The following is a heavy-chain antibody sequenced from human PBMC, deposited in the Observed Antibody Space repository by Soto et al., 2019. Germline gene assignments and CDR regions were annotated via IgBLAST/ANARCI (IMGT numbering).Heavy chain of an antibody. CDR1: GYSFTSYW. V-gene: IGHV5-10-1*01. Sequence: PGESLKISCNGSGYSFTSYWISWVRQMPGKGLEWMGRIDPSDSYTNYSPSFQGHVTISADKSISTAYLQWSSLKASDTAMYYCARYVVVPAAAGYYYYSMDVWGQGTTVTVSS. CDR3: ARYVVVPAAAGYYYYSMDV. J-gene: IGHJ6*02. CDR2: IDPSDSYT. D-gene: IGHD2-2*01.